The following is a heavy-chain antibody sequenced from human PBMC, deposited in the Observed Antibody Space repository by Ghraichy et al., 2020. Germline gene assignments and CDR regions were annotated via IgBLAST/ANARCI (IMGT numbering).Heavy chain of an antibody. Sequence: SETLSLTCTVSGGSISSYYWSWIRQPPGKGLEWIGYIYYSGSTNYNPSLKSRVTISVDTSKNQFSLKLSSVTAADTAVYYCARDRYSYGFSGLDYYYYMDVWGKGTTVTVSS. J-gene: IGHJ6*03. CDR2: IYYSGST. D-gene: IGHD5-18*01. CDR1: GGSISSYY. CDR3: ARDRYSYGFSGLDYYYYMDV. V-gene: IGHV4-59*01.